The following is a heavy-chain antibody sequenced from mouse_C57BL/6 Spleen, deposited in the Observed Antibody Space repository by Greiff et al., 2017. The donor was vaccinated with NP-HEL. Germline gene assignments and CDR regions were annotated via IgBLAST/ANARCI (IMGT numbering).Heavy chain of an antibody. Sequence: EVQVVESGEGLVKPGGSLKLSCAASGFTFSSYAMSWVRQTPEKRLEWVAYISSGGDYIYYADTVKGRFTISRDNARNTLYLQMSSLKSEDTAMYYCTRDLDSSGSDYWGQGTTLTVSS. V-gene: IGHV5-9-1*02. CDR1: GFTFSSYA. J-gene: IGHJ2*01. CDR3: TRDLDSSGSDY. D-gene: IGHD3-2*02. CDR2: ISSGGDYI.